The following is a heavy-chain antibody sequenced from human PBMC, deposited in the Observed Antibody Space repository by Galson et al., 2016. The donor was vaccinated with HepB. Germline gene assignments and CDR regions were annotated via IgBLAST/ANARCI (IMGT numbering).Heavy chain of an antibody. CDR1: GFTVSSYW. CDR2: IDIKGRTI. Sequence: SLRLSCAASGFTVSSYWMHWVRQVPGKGLVWVSRIDIKGRTITYADSVKGRFTISRDNAKNTLYLQMNSLGAEDTAVYYCVKDFGGPTDYWGQGILVTVSS. D-gene: IGHD3-10*01. CDR3: VKDFGGPTDY. J-gene: IGHJ4*02. V-gene: IGHV3-74*01.